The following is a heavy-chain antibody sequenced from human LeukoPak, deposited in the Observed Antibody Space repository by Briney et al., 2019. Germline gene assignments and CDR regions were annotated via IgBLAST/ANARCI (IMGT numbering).Heavy chain of an antibody. J-gene: IGHJ4*02. Sequence: GGSLRLSCAASGFTFSSYAMSWVRQAPGKGLEWVSAISGSGGNTYYADSVKGRFTISRDNSKNTLYLQMNSLRAEDTAVYYCAKPGKYYDSSGYYWRYDYFDYWGQGTLVTVSS. CDR2: ISGSGGNT. D-gene: IGHD3-22*01. V-gene: IGHV3-23*01. CDR3: AKPGKYYDSSGYYWRYDYFDY. CDR1: GFTFSSYA.